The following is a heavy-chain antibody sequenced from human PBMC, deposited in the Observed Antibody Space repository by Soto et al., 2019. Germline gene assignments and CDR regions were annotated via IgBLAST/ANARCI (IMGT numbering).Heavy chain of an antibody. J-gene: IGHJ3*02. D-gene: IGHD5-12*01. Sequence: QLVESGGALVQTGGSLRLSCAASGFTFSSYEMDWVRQAPGKGLEWVAYISSSGISLYGDSVRGRFTISRDNADNSLYLQMNSLTAEDTAVYYCTKEKSVMYSGYDAFDIWGRGIMVTVSS. CDR2: ISSSGIS. CDR3: TKEKSVMYSGYDAFDI. CDR1: GFTFSSYE. V-gene: IGHV3-48*03.